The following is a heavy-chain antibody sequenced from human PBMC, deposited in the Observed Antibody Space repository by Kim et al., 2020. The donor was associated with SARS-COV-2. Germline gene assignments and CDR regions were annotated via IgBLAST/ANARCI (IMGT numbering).Heavy chain of an antibody. D-gene: IGHD6-19*01. V-gene: IGHV4-61*02. J-gene: IGHJ4*02. CDR3: ARGSSSDY. Sequence: SETLSLTCTVSGGSISSGSYYWIWIRQPAGKGLEWIGRIYTSGSTNYNPSLKSRVTISVDTSKNQFSLKLSSVTAADTAVYYCARGSSSDYWGQGTLVTVSS. CDR1: GGSISSGSYY. CDR2: IYTSGST.